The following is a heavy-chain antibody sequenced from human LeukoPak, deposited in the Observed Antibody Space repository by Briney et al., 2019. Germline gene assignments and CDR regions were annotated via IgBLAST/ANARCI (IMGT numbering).Heavy chain of an antibody. J-gene: IGHJ1*01. CDR1: GDSVSRSDSY. CDR3: ARQRYYDGSGYLE. Sequence: PPETLSLTCSVSGDSVSRSDSYWDWIRQPPGKGLEWIGTIYYSGRTYYSPSLKSRVTMSVDPSNNQFSLNLRSVTAADTAVYYCARQRYYDGSGYLEWGQGTLLSVSS. D-gene: IGHD3-22*01. CDR2: IYYSGRT. V-gene: IGHV4-39*01.